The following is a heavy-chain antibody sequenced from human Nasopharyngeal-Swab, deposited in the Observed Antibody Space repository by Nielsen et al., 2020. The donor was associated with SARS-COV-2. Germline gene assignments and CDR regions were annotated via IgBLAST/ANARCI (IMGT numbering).Heavy chain of an antibody. CDR1: GYTFTGYY. CDR3: ARDYCGGDCFPDS. J-gene: IGHJ4*02. CDR2: INPYSGGT. Sequence: ASVTVSCKASGYTFTGYYIHLVRQAPGQGLEWMGRINPYSGGTNYAQKFQGRVTMTRDTSISTAYMELSRLRSDDTAVYYCARDYCGGDCFPDSWGQGTLVTVSS. V-gene: IGHV1-2*06. D-gene: IGHD2-21*02.